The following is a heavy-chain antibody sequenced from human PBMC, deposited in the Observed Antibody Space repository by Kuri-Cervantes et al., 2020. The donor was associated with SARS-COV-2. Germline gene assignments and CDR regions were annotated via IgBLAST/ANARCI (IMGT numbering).Heavy chain of an antibody. J-gene: IGHJ6*02. D-gene: IGHD3-22*01. CDR1: GFTFSDFA. Sequence: GGSLRLSCSASGFTFSDFAMTWVRQAPGKGLEWVSSLTSTEGLAYYADSVRGRFTISRDNSRNILFLQMSSLRVEDSAVYYCAKVLPLGHQSYYPMDVWGQGATVTVSS. V-gene: IGHV3-23*01. CDR3: AKVLPLGHQSYYPMDV. CDR2: LTSTEGLA.